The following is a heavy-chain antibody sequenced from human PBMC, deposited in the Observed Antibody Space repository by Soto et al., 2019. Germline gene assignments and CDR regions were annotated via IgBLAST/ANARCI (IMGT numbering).Heavy chain of an antibody. Sequence: ASVKVSCKASGYTFTSYGISWVRQAPGQGLEWMGWISAYNGNTNYAQKLQGRVTMTTDTSTSTAYMELRSLRSDDTAVYYCARSYFDSLTAQAHRADPLGQGTLFTVSS. CDR1: GYTFTSYG. V-gene: IGHV1-18*01. D-gene: IGHD3-9*01. J-gene: IGHJ5*02. CDR2: ISAYNGNT. CDR3: ARSYFDSLTAQAHRADP.